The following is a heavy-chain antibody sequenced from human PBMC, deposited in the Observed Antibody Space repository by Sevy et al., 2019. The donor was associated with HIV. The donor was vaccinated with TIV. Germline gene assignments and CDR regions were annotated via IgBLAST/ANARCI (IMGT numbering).Heavy chain of an antibody. Sequence: GGSLRLSCAASGFTFSTYAMSWVRQAPGKGLKWVSGISGSADRTNYADSVKGRFTISRDNSKNTLYLQMNSLRAEDTAVYYCAKEGSSPDWYFDVWGRGTLVTVSS. CDR1: GFTFSTYA. J-gene: IGHJ2*01. CDR3: AKEGSSPDWYFDV. D-gene: IGHD6-6*01. CDR2: ISGSADRT. V-gene: IGHV3-23*01.